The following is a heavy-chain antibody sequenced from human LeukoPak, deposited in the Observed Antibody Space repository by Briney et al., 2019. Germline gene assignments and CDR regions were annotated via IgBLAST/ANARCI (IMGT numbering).Heavy chain of an antibody. CDR1: GFTFSSYA. V-gene: IGHV3-30*04. D-gene: IGHD1-14*01. CDR2: TSYDGSNK. CDR3: ARDRMPDYYYYYMDV. J-gene: IGHJ6*03. Sequence: GGSLRLSCAASGFTFSSYAMHWVRQAPGKGLEWVAVTSYDGSNKYYADSVKGRFTISRDNSKNTLYLQMNSLRAEDTAVYYCARDRMPDYYYYYMDVWGKGTTVTVSS.